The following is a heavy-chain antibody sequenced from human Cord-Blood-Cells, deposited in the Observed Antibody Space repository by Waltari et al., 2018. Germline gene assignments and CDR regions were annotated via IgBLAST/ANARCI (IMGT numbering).Heavy chain of an antibody. J-gene: IGHJ4*02. CDR1: GFTFSSYA. CDR3: ARTELLSFDY. V-gene: IGHV3-30-3*01. D-gene: IGHD1-26*01. Sequence: QVQLVESGGGVVQPGRSLRLSCAASGFTFSSYAMHWVRQTPGKGLEWVAVISYDGSNKYYADSVKGRFTISRDNSKNTLYLQMNSLRAEDTAVYYCARTELLSFDYWGQGTLVTVSS. CDR2: ISYDGSNK.